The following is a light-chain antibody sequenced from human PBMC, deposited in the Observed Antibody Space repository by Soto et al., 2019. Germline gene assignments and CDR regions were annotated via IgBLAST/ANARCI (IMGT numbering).Light chain of an antibody. CDR2: AAS. Sequence: DIQITQSPSSLSASAGDSVTITFLASQGISSYLAWYQQKPGKAPKLLIYAASTLQSGVPSSFSGSGSGTDFTLTISSLQPEDFATYYCQQLDSYPITCGQGTRREIK. V-gene: IGKV1-9*01. CDR1: QGISSY. CDR3: QQLDSYPIT. J-gene: IGKJ5*01.